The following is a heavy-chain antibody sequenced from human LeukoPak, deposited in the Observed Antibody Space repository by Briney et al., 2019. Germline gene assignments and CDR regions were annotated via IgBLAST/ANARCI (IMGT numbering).Heavy chain of an antibody. CDR2: ISSRSSYI. Sequence: GGSLRLPCAASGFTFSSYSMNWVRQAPGKGLEWVSSISSRSSYIYYADSVKGRFTISRDNAKNSLYLQMNSLRAEDTAVYYCERPVGYSYGTDAFDIWGQGTMVTVSS. CDR1: GFTFSSYS. J-gene: IGHJ3*02. V-gene: IGHV3-21*01. D-gene: IGHD5-18*01. CDR3: ERPVGYSYGTDAFDI.